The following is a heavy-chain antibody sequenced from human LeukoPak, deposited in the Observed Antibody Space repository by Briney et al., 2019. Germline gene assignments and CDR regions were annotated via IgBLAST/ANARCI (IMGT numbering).Heavy chain of an antibody. Sequence: GGSLRLSCAASGFSFSSHWMHWVRQAPGKGLVWVSRVNSDGSEINYADSVKGRFTISRDNAKNTLYLQMNSLSVEDTARYYCVSGHVAGSDRRWHHWGQGSVATVSS. CDR2: VNSDGSEI. J-gene: IGHJ5*02. CDR1: GFSFSSHW. V-gene: IGHV3-74*01. D-gene: IGHD6-19*01. CDR3: VSGHVAGSDRRWHH.